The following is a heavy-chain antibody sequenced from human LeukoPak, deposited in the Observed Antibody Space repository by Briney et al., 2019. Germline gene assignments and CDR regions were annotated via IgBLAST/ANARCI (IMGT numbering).Heavy chain of an antibody. V-gene: IGHV3-21*01. D-gene: IGHD1-26*01. CDR3: AXDXVLXRSVGASEKVDY. Sequence: GGSLRLSCAASGFTFSSYSMNWVRQAPGKGLEWVSSISTSGGYIYYGDSVKGRFTMSRDNAKNSLYLQMDSLRAEDTAVYYCAXDXVLXRSVGASEKVDYWGQGTLVTVSS. CDR2: ISTSGGYI. J-gene: IGHJ4*02. CDR1: GFTFSSYS.